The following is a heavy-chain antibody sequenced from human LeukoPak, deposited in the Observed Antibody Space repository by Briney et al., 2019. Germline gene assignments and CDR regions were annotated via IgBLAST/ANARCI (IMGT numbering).Heavy chain of an antibody. CDR2: IYSGGST. CDR1: GFTVSSKY. D-gene: IGHD4-11*01. CDR3: ARDDPDINYGSPFID. V-gene: IGHV3-66*01. Sequence: SGGSLRLSCAASGFTVSSKYMSWVRQAPGKGLEWVSAIYSGGSTYYADSVRGRFTISRDNSKNTVYLQMNSLRAEDTAVYYCARDDPDINYGSPFIDWGQGTLVTVSS. J-gene: IGHJ4*02.